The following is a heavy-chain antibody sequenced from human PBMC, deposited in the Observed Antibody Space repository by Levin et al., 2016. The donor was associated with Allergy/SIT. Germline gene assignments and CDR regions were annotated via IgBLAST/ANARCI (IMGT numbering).Heavy chain of an antibody. V-gene: IGHV3-7*05. Sequence: VRQMPGKGLEWVANIKEDGSEKYYVDSVRGRFTISRDNAKNSMYLQMNSLRAEDTAVYYCAKGGTNWVAWGQGTLVTVSS. J-gene: IGHJ5*02. CDR2: IKEDGSEK. CDR3: AKGGTNWVA. D-gene: IGHD7-27*01.